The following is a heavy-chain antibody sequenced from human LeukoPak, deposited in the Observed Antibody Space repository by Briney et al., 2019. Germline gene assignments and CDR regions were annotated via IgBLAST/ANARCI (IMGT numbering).Heavy chain of an antibody. CDR1: GGTFSSYA. Sequence: ASVKVSCKASGGTFSSYAISWVRQAPGQGLEWMGRIIPILGIANYAQKFQGRVTITADKSTSTAYMELSSLRSEDTAVYYCARERWRGMREAAADYYYYGMDVWGQGTTVTVSS. J-gene: IGHJ6*02. CDR3: ARERWRGMREAAADYYYYGMDV. D-gene: IGHD6-13*01. CDR2: IIPILGIA. V-gene: IGHV1-69*04.